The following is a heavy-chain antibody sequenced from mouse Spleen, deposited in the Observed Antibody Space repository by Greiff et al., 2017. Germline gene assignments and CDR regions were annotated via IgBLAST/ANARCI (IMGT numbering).Heavy chain of an antibody. CDR1: GYTFTSYW. J-gene: IGHJ2*01. CDR3: ARSIGVYYGSSSFDY. Sequence: QVQLQQPGAELVKPGASVKLSCKASGYTFTSYWMHWVKQRPGQGLEWIGMIHPNSGSTNYNEKFKSKATLTVDKSSSTAYMQLSSLTSEDSAVYYCARSIGVYYGSSSFDYWGQGTTLTVSS. CDR2: IHPNSGST. V-gene: IGHV1-64*01. D-gene: IGHD1-1*01.